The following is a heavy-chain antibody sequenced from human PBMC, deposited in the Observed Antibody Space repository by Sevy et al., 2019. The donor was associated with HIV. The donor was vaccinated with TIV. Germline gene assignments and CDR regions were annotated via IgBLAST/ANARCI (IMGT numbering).Heavy chain of an antibody. D-gene: IGHD2-21*01. CDR3: VRDAIGSSDTPVAFDL. CDR2: IYTDGKT. CDR1: GFIVSNSY. V-gene: IGHV3-53*01. Sequence: GGSLRLSCAATGFIVSNSYMNWVRQAPGKGLEWDSFIYTDGKTYYADSVRGGFTISRDNSKNTVYLQMNSLRPEDTAVYYCVRDAIGSSDTPVAFDLWGQGTMVTVSS. J-gene: IGHJ3*01.